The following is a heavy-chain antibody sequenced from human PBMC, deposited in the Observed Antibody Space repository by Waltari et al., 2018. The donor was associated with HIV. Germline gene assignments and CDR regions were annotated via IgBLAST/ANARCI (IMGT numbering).Heavy chain of an antibody. CDR2: FYYCGST. D-gene: IGHD3-22*01. V-gene: IGHV4-59*08. Sequence: QVQLQESGPGMVQPSETLSLTCTVAGGPISSYYWSWTRQPPGTGLEWIGYFYYCGSTNYNPSLKSRVTISVDTSKNQFSLKLSSVTAADTAVYYCARLPYYYDSSGYERAFDIWGQGTMVTVSS. CDR3: ARLPYYYDSSGYERAFDI. J-gene: IGHJ3*02. CDR1: GGPISSYY.